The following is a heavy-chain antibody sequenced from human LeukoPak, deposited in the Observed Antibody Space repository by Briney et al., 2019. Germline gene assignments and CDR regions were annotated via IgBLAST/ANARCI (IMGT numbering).Heavy chain of an antibody. CDR2: TYYRSKWYN. V-gene: IGHV6-1*01. CDR3: ASGHDYGY. CDR1: GDSVSSNSAA. Sequence: SQTLSLTCAISGDSVSSNSAAWNWIRQSPSRGLEWLGRTYYRSKWYNDYAVSVKSRITINPDTSKNQFSLKLTSVTAADTAVYYCASGHDYGYWGQGTLVSVSS. J-gene: IGHJ4*02. D-gene: IGHD4-17*01.